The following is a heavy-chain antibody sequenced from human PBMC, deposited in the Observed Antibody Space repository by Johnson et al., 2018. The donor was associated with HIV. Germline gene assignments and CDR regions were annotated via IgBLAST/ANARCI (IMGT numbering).Heavy chain of an antibody. V-gene: IGHV3-7*03. D-gene: IGHD1-26*01. CDR2: INQDGSEK. Sequence: VQLVESGGGLVQPGGSLRPSCAASGFTFSSHWMSWVRQAPGKGLEWVASINQDGSEKYYVDSVKGRFTISRDNAKNSLYLQMNSLRAEDTAVYYCARASYVDAFDLWGQGTLVTVSS. CDR3: ARASYVDAFDL. J-gene: IGHJ3*01. CDR1: GFTFSSHW.